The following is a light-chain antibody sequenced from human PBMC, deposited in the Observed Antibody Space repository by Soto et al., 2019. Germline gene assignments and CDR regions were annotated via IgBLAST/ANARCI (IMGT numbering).Light chain of an antibody. V-gene: IGKV3-20*01. CDR1: QSVSSSY. CDR2: GAS. J-gene: IGKJ5*01. Sequence: EIVLTQSPGTLSLSPGERATLSCRASQSVSSSYLAWYQQKPGQAPRLLIYGASSRATGIPDRFSGSGSGTDFPLTIRRLEPEDFAVYYCQQYGSSPLITFGQGTRLEIK. CDR3: QQYGSSPLIT.